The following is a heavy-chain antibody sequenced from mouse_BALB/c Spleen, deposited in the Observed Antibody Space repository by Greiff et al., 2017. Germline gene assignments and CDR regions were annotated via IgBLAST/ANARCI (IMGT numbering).Heavy chain of an antibody. V-gene: IGHV5-17*02. J-gene: IGHJ4*01. CDR2: ISSGSSTI. CDR3: ARWGYGSSYDYYAMDY. Sequence: DVHLVESGGGLVQPGGSRKLSCAASGFTFSSFGMHWVRQAPEKGLEWVAYISSGSSTIYYADTVKGRFTISRDNPKNTLFLQMTSLRSEDTAMYYCARWGYGSSYDYYAMDYWGQGTSVTVSS. D-gene: IGHD1-1*01. CDR1: GFTFSSFG.